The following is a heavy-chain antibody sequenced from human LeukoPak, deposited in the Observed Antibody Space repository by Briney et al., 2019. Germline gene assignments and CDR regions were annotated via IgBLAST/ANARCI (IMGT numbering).Heavy chain of an antibody. CDR2: INHSGST. CDR3: ARAVVGYSSSWYQMYYYYYMDV. Sequence: SETLSLTCTVSGGSISSYYWSWIRQPPGKGLEWIGEINHSGSTNYNPSLKSRVTISVDTSKNQFSLKLSSVTAADTAVYYCARAVVGYSSSWYQMYYYYYMDVWGKGTTVTVSS. CDR1: GGSISSYY. V-gene: IGHV4-34*01. J-gene: IGHJ6*03. D-gene: IGHD6-13*01.